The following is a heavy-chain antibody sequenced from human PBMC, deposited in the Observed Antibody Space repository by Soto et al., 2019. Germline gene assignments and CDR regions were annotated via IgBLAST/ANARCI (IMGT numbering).Heavy chain of an antibody. CDR1: GGSISSSSYY. CDR2: IYYAGDT. D-gene: IGHD3-3*01. J-gene: IGHJ4*02. CDR3: ASQDATMGYYAFWSGFPVAH. V-gene: IGHV4-39*01. Sequence: PSETLSLTCTVSGGSISSSSYYWGWIRQSPGKGLEWIGSIYYAGDTQYNPSLKSRVTLSVDRSKNQFSLKVNSVTAEDKAVYYCASQDATMGYYAFWSGFPVAHWGQGTLVTVSS.